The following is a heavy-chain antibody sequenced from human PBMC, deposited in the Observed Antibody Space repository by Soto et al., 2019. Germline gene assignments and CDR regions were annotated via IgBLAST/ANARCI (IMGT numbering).Heavy chain of an antibody. CDR1: GFTFSSYA. V-gene: IGHV3-23*01. D-gene: IGHD3-3*01. J-gene: IGHJ6*02. CDR2: ISGSGGST. CDR3: AKDTYYDFWRGYYYYYGMDV. Sequence: GGSLRLSCAASGFTFSSYAMSWVRQAPGKGLEWVSAISGSGGSTYYADSVKGRFTISRDNSKNTLYLQMNSLRAEDTAVYYCAKDTYYDFWRGYYYYYGMDVWGQGTTVTVSS.